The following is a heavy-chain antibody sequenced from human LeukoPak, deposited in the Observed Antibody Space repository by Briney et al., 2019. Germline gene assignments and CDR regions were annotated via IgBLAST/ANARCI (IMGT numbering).Heavy chain of an antibody. J-gene: IGHJ5*02. CDR3: ARGVRSSTNWFDP. V-gene: IGHV1-2*06. Sequence: ASVKVSCKASGYTFTGYYMHWVRQAPGQGHEWMGRINPNSGGTNYAQKFQGRVTMTRDTSISTAYMELSRLRSDDTAVYYCARGVRSSTNWFDPWGQGTLVTVSS. CDR1: GYTFTGYY. D-gene: IGHD2-2*01. CDR2: INPNSGGT.